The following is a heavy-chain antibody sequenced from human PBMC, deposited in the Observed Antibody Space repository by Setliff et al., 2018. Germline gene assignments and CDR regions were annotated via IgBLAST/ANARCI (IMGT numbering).Heavy chain of an antibody. D-gene: IGHD2-15*01. CDR3: ARGSRSGGKGGFNWFDP. J-gene: IGHJ5*02. CDR2: MNPNSGHT. Sequence: ASVKVSCKASGYTFTSYDINWVRQATGQGLEWMGWMNPNSGHTGYAQKFQGRVTITRNTSISTTYMELSSLRSEDTAVYYCARGSRSGGKGGFNWFDPWGQGTLVTVSS. CDR1: GYTFTSYD. V-gene: IGHV1-8*03.